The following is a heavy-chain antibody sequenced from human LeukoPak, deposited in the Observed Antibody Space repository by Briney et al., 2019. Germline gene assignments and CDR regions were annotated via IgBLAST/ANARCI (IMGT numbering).Heavy chain of an antibody. D-gene: IGHD6-13*01. CDR3: ATGRHSSSWYDYYYYGMDV. V-gene: IGHV1-24*01. J-gene: IGHJ6*02. CDR1: GYTLTELS. CDR2: FDPEDGET. Sequence: ASVKVSCKVSGYTLTELSMHWVRQAPGKGLEWMGGFDPEDGETIYAQEFQGRVTMTEDTSTDTAYMELSSLRSEDTAVYYCATGRHSSSWYDYYYYGMDVWGQGTTVTVSS.